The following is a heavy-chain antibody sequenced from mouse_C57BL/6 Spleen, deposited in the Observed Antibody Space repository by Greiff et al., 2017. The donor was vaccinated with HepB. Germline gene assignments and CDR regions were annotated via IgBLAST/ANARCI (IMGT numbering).Heavy chain of an antibody. CDR2: INPSTGGT. J-gene: IGHJ4*01. V-gene: IGHV1-42*01. CDR3: ASYYGSSYHYAMDY. Sequence: EVQRVESGPELVKPGASVKISCKASGYSFTRYYMNWVTQSPEKSLEWIGEINPSTGGTTYNQKFKAKATLTVDKSSSTAYMQLKSLTSEDSAVYYCASYYGSSYHYAMDYWGQGTSVTVSS. CDR1: GYSFTRYY. D-gene: IGHD1-1*01.